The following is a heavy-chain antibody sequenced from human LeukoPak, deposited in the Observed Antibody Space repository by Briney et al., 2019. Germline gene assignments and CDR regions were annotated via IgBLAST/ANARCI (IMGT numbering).Heavy chain of an antibody. J-gene: IGHJ4*02. Sequence: SETLSLTCTVSGGSISSYYWSWIRQPAGKGLEWIGRIYTSGSTNYNPSLKSRVTMSVGTSKNQFSLKLSSVTAADTAVYYCARDLRYSSSWYYFDYWGQGTLVTVSS. V-gene: IGHV4-4*07. CDR2: IYTSGST. D-gene: IGHD6-13*01. CDR3: ARDLRYSSSWYYFDY. CDR1: GGSISSYY.